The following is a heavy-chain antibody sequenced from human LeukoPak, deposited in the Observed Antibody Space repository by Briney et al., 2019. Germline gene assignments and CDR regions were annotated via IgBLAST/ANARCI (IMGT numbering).Heavy chain of an antibody. CDR3: ARGVVIAPQTFDY. CDR2: IYYSGST. D-gene: IGHD2-21*01. Sequence: NPSETLSLTCTVSGGSISSSSYYWGWIRQPPGKGLEWIGSIYYSGSTYYNPSLKSRVTISVDTSKNQCSLKLSSVTAADTAVYYCARGVVIAPQTFDYWGQGTLVTVSS. V-gene: IGHV4-39*07. J-gene: IGHJ4*02. CDR1: GGSISSSSYY.